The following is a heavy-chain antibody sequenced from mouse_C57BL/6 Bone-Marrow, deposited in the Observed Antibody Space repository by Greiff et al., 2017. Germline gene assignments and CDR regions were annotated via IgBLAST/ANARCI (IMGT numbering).Heavy chain of an antibody. J-gene: IGHJ4*01. CDR3: ARDLLWGYYAMDY. D-gene: IGHD2-1*01. Sequence: VKVVESGPGLVAPSQSLSITCTVSGFSLTSYAISWVRQPPGKGLEWLGVIWTGGGTNYNSALKSRLSISKDNSKSQVFLKMNSLKTDDTARYYCARDLLWGYYAMDYWGQGTTVTVSS. CDR2: IWTGGGT. CDR1: GFSLTSYA. V-gene: IGHV2-9-1*01.